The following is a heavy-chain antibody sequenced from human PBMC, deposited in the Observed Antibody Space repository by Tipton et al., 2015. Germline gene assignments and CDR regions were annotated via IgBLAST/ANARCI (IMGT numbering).Heavy chain of an antibody. V-gene: IGHV1-8*01. CDR2: MNPNSGNT. CDR3: ARVSYSNSASLFAY. Sequence: QLVQSGPEVKKPGASVKVSCTASGYTFTTYDIHWVRQAAGQGLEWMGWMNPNSGNTGYAQKFEGRVIMTRNTSMTTAYMELTSLTSDDTAVYYCARVSYSNSASLFAYWGRGTLVTVSS. J-gene: IGHJ4*02. D-gene: IGHD4-11*01. CDR1: GYTFTTYD.